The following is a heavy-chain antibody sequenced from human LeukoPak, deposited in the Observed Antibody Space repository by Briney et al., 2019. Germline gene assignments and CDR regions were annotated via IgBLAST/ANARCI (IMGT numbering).Heavy chain of an antibody. J-gene: IGHJ4*02. V-gene: IGHV3-30-3*01. CDR2: ISYDGSNK. CDR3: AREAGYIDY. Sequence: GRSLRLSCSASGFTFSSYAMHWVRQAPGKGLEWVAVISYDGSNKYYADSVKGRFTISRDNSKNTLYLQMNSLRAEDTAVYYCAREAGYIDYWGQGTLVSVSS. D-gene: IGHD6-13*01. CDR1: GFTFSSYA.